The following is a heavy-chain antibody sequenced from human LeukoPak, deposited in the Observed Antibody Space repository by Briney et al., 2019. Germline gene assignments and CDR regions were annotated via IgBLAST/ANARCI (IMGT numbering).Heavy chain of an antibody. CDR3: ARADNLFDSSGYYWTV. CDR2: INHSGST. J-gene: IGHJ4*02. V-gene: IGHV4-34*01. CDR1: VGSFSSYY. D-gene: IGHD3-22*01. Sequence: SETLSLTCAVYVGSFSSYYWSWIRQPPGKGLEWIGEINHSGSTSYNPSLRSRVTISVDTSKNQFSLRLTSVTAADTAVYYCARADNLFDSSGYYWTVWGQGTLVTVSS.